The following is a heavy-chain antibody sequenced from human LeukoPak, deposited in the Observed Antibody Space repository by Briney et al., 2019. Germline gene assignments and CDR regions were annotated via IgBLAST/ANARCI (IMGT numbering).Heavy chain of an antibody. D-gene: IGHD3-22*01. CDR2: IYYSGST. Sequence: PSETLSLTCTVSGGSISSSDYYWDWIRQPPGKGLEWIGSIYYSGSTYYNPSLKSRVTISLDTSKNQFSLKLSSVTAADTAIYYCARVDYDRSGEDANAEYFQHWGQGTLVTVSS. CDR1: GGSISSSDYY. V-gene: IGHV4-39*07. CDR3: ARVDYDRSGEDANAEYFQH. J-gene: IGHJ1*01.